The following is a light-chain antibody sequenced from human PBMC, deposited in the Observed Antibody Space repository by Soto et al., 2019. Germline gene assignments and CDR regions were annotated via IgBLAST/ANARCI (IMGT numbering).Light chain of an antibody. CDR1: QSVRNS. J-gene: IGKJ4*01. Sequence: EIVFTQSPATLSLSPVERATLSCSAIQSVRNSLAWYQQKPGQAPRLLIYAASHRATGIPTRFSGSGSGTDFILTITSLEPEDVAVYYCQQRSDWPPSLTFGGGTKVDIK. CDR3: QQRSDWPPSLT. V-gene: IGKV3-11*01. CDR2: AAS.